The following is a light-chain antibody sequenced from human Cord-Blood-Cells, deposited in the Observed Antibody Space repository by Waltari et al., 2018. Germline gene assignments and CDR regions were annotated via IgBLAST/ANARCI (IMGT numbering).Light chain of an antibody. Sequence: ELVLTQSPATLSLSPGERAPLSCRASQSVSSYLAWYQQKPGQAPRLLIYDASNRATGIPARFSGSGSGTDFTLTISSLEPEDFAVYYCQQRSNCYTFGQGTKLEIK. CDR3: QQRSNCYT. CDR1: QSVSSY. V-gene: IGKV3-11*01. J-gene: IGKJ2*01. CDR2: DAS.